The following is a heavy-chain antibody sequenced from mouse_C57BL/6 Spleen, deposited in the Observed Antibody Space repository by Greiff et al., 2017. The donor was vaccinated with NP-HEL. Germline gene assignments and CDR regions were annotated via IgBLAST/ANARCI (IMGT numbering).Heavy chain of an antibody. CDR1: GYTFTSYW. Sequence: QVQLQQPGAELVKPGASVKLSCKASGYTFTSYWMHWVKQRPGQGLEWIGMIHPNSGSTNYNEKFKSKATLTVDKSSSTAYMQLSSLTSEDSAVYYCARSGATGGYFDVWGTGTTVTVSS. D-gene: IGHD1-1*01. V-gene: IGHV1-64*01. CDR3: ARSGATGGYFDV. J-gene: IGHJ1*03. CDR2: IHPNSGST.